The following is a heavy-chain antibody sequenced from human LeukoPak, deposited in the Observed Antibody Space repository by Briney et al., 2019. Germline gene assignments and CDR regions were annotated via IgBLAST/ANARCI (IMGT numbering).Heavy chain of an antibody. V-gene: IGHV1-8*01. J-gene: IGHJ6*02. D-gene: IGHD6-13*01. CDR2: MNPNSGNT. CDR3: ARLGVHSSSWSSYYYGMDV. Sequence: GASVKVSCKASGYTFTSYDINWVRQATGQGLEWMGWMNPNSGNTGYAQKFQGRVTMTRNTSISTAYMELSSLRSEDTAVYYCARLGVHSSSWSSYYYGMDVWGQGTTVTVSS. CDR1: GYTFTSYD.